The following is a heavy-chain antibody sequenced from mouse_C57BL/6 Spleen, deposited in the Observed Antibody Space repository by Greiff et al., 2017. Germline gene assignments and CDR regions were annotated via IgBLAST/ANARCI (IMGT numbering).Heavy chain of an antibody. CDR3: ARGDGYYVLFGY. Sequence: QVQLQQPGAELVMPGASVKLSCKASGYTFTSYWMHWVKQRPGQGLEWIGEIDPYDSYTNYNQKFKGKSTLTVDKSSSTAYMQLSSLTSEDSAVYYCARGDGYYVLFGYWGQGTTLTVSS. J-gene: IGHJ2*01. V-gene: IGHV1-69*01. CDR2: IDPYDSYT. D-gene: IGHD2-3*01. CDR1: GYTFTSYW.